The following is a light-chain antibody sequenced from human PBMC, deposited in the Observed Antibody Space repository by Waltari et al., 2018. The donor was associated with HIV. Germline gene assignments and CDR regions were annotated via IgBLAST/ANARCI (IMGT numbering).Light chain of an antibody. CDR3: HAWDSSTVV. J-gene: IGLJ2*01. CDR2: DVS. Sequence: QSALTQPRSVSGSPGQSVTISCTGTSSDVGGYDYVSWYQQHPGEAPKLIIYDVSKRPSGVPDRFSGSNSGNTATLTISGTQAMDEADYYCHAWDSSTVVFGGGTKLTVL. CDR1: SSDVGGYDY. V-gene: IGLV2-11*01.